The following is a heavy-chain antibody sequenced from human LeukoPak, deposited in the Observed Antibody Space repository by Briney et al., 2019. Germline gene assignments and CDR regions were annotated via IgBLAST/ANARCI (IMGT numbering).Heavy chain of an antibody. V-gene: IGHV3-66*01. CDR3: AREDYYGSGSWD. CDR1: GFTVNSNY. D-gene: IGHD3-10*01. J-gene: IGHJ3*01. CDR2: IYSGGST. Sequence: GGSLRLSCAASGFTVNSNYMSWVRQAPGEGLEWVSVIYSGGSTFYADSVKGRFTISRDNSKNTVYLQMNSLRAEDTAVYYCAREDYYGSGSWDWGQGTMVTVSS.